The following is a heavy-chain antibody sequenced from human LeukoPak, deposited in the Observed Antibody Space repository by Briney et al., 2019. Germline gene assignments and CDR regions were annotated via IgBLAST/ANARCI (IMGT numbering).Heavy chain of an antibody. CDR3: ARGYVVVVPAATSFDK. V-gene: IGHV3-30-3*01. Sequence: GGSLGLSCAASGFTFSSYAMHWVRQAPGKGLEWVAVTSYDGSYKFYADSVKGRFTTSRDNSKNTLYLQMNSLRAEDTAIYFCARGYVVVVPAATSFDKWGQGTLVTVSS. D-gene: IGHD2-2*01. CDR1: GFTFSSYA. CDR2: TSYDGSYK. J-gene: IGHJ4*02.